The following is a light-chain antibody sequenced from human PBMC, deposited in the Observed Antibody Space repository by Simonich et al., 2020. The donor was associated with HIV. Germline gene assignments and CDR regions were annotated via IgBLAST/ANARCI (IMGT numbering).Light chain of an antibody. CDR2: GAS. Sequence: EIVMTQSPATLSVSPGEGATLSCRARQSVSNNLAWYQQRPGQAPRLLIYGASTRATGIPARFSGSGSGTEFTLTISSMQSEDFATYYGQQFNSYPYTFGLGTKLDIK. V-gene: IGKV3-15*01. J-gene: IGKJ2*01. CDR3: QQFNSYPYT. CDR1: QSVSNN.